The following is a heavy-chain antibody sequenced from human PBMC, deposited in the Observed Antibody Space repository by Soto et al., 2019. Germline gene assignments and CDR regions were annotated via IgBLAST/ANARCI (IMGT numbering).Heavy chain of an antibody. Sequence: GESLKISCXGSGYTFINYWVSWVRQMPGKGLEWIGRIDPSDSHINYSPAFRGHVTISADNSRVYLQWNSLKASDTASYYCARHTYGSSSWFDPWGPGTLVTVSS. CDR3: ARHTYGSSSWFDP. CDR2: IDPSDSHI. J-gene: IGHJ5*02. V-gene: IGHV5-10-1*01. CDR1: GYTFINYW. D-gene: IGHD6-6*01.